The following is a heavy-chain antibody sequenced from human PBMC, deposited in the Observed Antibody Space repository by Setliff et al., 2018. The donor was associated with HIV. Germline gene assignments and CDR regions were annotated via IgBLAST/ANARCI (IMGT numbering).Heavy chain of an antibody. V-gene: IGHV1-18*04. CDR3: ATPGVGAGAFDI. Sequence: ASVKVSCRASGYSFTFYGLHWVRQAPGQGLEWMGWVSVYNGNTKYAENFQDRLTLTTDASTGTGFMELRGLRSDDTAVYYCATPGVGAGAFDIWGRGTMVTVSS. CDR2: VSVYNGNT. J-gene: IGHJ3*02. CDR1: GYSFTFYG. D-gene: IGHD3-10*01.